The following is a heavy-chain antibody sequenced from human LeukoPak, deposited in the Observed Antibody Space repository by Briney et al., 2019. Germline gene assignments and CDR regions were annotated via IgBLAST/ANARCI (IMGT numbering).Heavy chain of an antibody. CDR1: GGSISSYY. CDR3: ARDEGSAYPFDY. J-gene: IGHJ4*02. D-gene: IGHD3-22*01. CDR2: IYYSGST. V-gene: IGHV4-59*12. Sequence: SETLSLTCTVSGGSISSYYWSWIRQPPGKGLEWIGSIYYSGSTYYNPSLKSRVTISVDTSKNQFSLNLNSVTAADTAVYFCARDEGSAYPFDYWGQGTLVTVSS.